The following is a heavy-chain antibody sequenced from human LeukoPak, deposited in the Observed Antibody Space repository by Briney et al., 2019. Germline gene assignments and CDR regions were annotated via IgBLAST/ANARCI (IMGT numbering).Heavy chain of an antibody. CDR2: IYPGDSDT. Sequence: GESRKISCKGSGYSFISYLIGWVRQMPGKGLEWMGIIYPGDSDTRYSPSFQGQVTISVDKSISTAYLQWSSLKASDTAIYYCARHEGEYCRGGRCYPIHFEYWGQGTLVTVSS. J-gene: IGHJ4*02. CDR1: GYSFISYL. D-gene: IGHD2-15*01. V-gene: IGHV5-51*01. CDR3: ARHEGEYCRGGRCYPIHFEY.